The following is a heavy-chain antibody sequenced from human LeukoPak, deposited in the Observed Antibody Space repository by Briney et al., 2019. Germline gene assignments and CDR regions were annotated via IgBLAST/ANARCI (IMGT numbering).Heavy chain of an antibody. V-gene: IGHV1-8*02. CDR1: GYTFTSYG. D-gene: IGHD2-15*01. Sequence: ASVKVSCKASGYTFTSYGINWVRQATGQALEWMGWMNPTSGNTGYAQNFQGRVTMTRNTSISTAYMELSSPRSEDTAVYYCARAPGYCSGGSCNDYWGQGTLVTVSS. J-gene: IGHJ4*02. CDR3: ARAPGYCSGGSCNDY. CDR2: MNPTSGNT.